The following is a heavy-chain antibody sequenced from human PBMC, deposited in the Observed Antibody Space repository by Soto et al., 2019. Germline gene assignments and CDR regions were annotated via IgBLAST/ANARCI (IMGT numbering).Heavy chain of an antibody. CDR1: GGTFSSYA. J-gene: IGHJ6*02. CDR2: IIPIFGTA. D-gene: IGHD3-9*01. Sequence: SVKVSCKASGGTFSSYAISWVRQAPGQGLEWMGGIIPIFGTANYAQKFQGRVTITADESTSTAYMELSSLRSEDTAVYYCARAPLHYDILPGYRPYYHYGMDVWGQGTTVTVSS. CDR3: ARAPLHYDILPGYRPYYHYGMDV. V-gene: IGHV1-69*13.